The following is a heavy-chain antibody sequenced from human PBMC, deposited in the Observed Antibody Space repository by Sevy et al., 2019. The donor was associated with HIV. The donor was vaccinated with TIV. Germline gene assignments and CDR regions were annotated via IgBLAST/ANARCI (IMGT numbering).Heavy chain of an antibody. CDR1: GYTFTTYH. Sequence: ASVKVSCKISGYTFTTYHITWVRQAPRQGPECIGRISSHNGDTNYAPKFQGRVTMITDKSTSTAYMELRSLRSDDTAVYYCARAHCSGGRCYSLAYWGQGALVTVSS. CDR3: ARAHCSGGRCYSLAY. V-gene: IGHV1-18*01. J-gene: IGHJ4*02. CDR2: ISSHNGDT. D-gene: IGHD2-15*01.